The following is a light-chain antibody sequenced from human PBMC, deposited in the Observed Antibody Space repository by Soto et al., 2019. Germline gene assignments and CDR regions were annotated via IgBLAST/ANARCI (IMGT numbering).Light chain of an antibody. CDR2: DVT. V-gene: IGLV2-11*01. CDR1: SSDVGGYNY. J-gene: IGLJ7*01. Sequence: QSVLTQPRSVSGSPGQSITISCTGTSSDVGGYNYVSWFQYHPGKAPKVMIYDVTERPSGVPDRFSGSKFGNSASLTISGLQAEDEADYYCCSYAGTYTFLFGGGTQLTVL. CDR3: CSYAGTYTFL.